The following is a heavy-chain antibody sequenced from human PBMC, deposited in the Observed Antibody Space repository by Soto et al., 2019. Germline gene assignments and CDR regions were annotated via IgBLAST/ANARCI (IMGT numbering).Heavy chain of an antibody. CDR3: ARELLFYDSDGFSWDDAFDI. J-gene: IGHJ3*02. V-gene: IGHV4-30-2*01. CDR2: IYQSGST. CDR1: GGSLSSSAYS. D-gene: IGHD3-22*01. Sequence: QMHLQESGSGLVKPSQTLSLTCAVSGGSLSSSAYSWSWIRQPPGKGLEWIGFIYQSGSTYYNPSLESRVIMSLDRPKNQFSLKLSSVTAADTAVYYCARELLFYDSDGFSWDDAFDIWGQGTMVTVSS.